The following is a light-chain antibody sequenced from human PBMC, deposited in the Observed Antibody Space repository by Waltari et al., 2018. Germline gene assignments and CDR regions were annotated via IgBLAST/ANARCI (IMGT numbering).Light chain of an antibody. CDR2: DVS. J-gene: IGLJ3*02. Sequence: QSALTQPASVSGSPGQSITISCTGTSSDVGGYNYVSWYQQHPGKAPKRMIYDVSNRPSGVSNRFSGSKSGNTASLTISGLQAEDEADYYCSSYTSSSRLVFGGGTKLTVL. V-gene: IGLV2-14*03. CDR3: SSYTSSSRLV. CDR1: SSDVGGYNY.